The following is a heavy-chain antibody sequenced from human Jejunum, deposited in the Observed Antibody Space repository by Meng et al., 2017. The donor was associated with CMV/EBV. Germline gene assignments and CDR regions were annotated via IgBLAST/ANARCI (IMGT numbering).Heavy chain of an antibody. D-gene: IGHD2-2*01. CDR3: ARALVGHGASSGY. CDR1: GFSFSSYT. J-gene: IGHJ4*02. V-gene: IGHV3-21*01. Sequence: SGFSFSSYTMNWVRQAPGKGLGWVASILSDTGYIYSADSVKGRFIISRDNAKKSLYLQMNSLRVEDTAVYYCARALVGHGASSGYWGQGMRVTVSS. CDR2: ILSDTGYI.